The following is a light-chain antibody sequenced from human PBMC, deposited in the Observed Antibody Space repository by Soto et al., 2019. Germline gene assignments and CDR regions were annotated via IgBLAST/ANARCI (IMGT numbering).Light chain of an antibody. V-gene: IGLV1-51*01. J-gene: IGLJ1*01. Sequence: QSALTQPPSVSAAPGQKFTSSCSGSSSNIGGNSVSWYQQLPGTAPKLLIYDDNKRPSGIPDRFSGSKSGTSATLGITGFQPGDQADYSCGSWDSSLSAYVFGTGTKVTVL. CDR3: GSWDSSLSAYV. CDR2: DDN. CDR1: SSNIGGNS.